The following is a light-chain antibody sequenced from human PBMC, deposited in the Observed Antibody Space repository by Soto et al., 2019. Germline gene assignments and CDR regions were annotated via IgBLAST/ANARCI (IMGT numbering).Light chain of an antibody. CDR2: GAS. CDR1: QTLRGRY. J-gene: IGKJ1*01. V-gene: IGKV3-20*01. CDR3: HQYDSWT. Sequence: DTVWTQSPGTPSLSPGEGATLSCRASQTLRGRYLAWYQQKPGQAPRLLIYGASSRATGIPDRFSGSGSGTDFTLTISRMEPEDFAVYYCHQYDSWTFGQGTKVDIK.